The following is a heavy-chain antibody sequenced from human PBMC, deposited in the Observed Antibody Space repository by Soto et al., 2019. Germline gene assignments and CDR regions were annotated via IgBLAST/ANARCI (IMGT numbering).Heavy chain of an antibody. J-gene: IGHJ4*02. CDR1: GFTVSSNY. CDR3: ARDLGREQQLRYFDY. Sequence: GGSLRLSCAASGFTVSSNYMSWVRQAPGKGLEWVSVIYSGGSTYYADSVKGRFTISRDNSKNTLYLQMNSLRAEDTAVYYCARDLGREQQLRYFDYWGQGTLVTVSS. V-gene: IGHV3-53*01. D-gene: IGHD6-13*01. CDR2: IYSGGST.